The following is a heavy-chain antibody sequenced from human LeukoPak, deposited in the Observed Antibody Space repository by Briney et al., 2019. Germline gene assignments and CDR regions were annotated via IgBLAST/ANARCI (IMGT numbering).Heavy chain of an antibody. CDR2: INPNSGGT. CDR1: GYTFTGYY. J-gene: IGHJ4*02. V-gene: IGHV1-2*02. CDR3: ARDGDCGGDCYSDPYFDY. D-gene: IGHD2-21*02. Sequence: ASVKVSCKASGYTFTGYYMHWVRQAPGQGLEWMGWINPNSGGTNYAQKFQGRVTMTRDTSISTAYMGLSRLRSDDTAVYYCARDGDCGGDCYSDPYFDYWGQGTLVTVSS.